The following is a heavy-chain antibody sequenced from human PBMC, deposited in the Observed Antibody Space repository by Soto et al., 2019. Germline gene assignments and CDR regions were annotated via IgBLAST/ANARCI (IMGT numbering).Heavy chain of an antibody. CDR2: IYYSGST. CDR1: GGSISSYY. CDR3: ARGLAVAGTRPFDY. Sequence: SETLSLTCTVSGGSISSYYWSWIRQPPGKGLEWIGYIYYSGSTNYNPSLKSRVTISVDTSKNQFSLKLSSVTAADTAVYYCARGLAVAGTRPFDYWGQGTLVTVS. D-gene: IGHD6-19*01. V-gene: IGHV4-59*01. J-gene: IGHJ4*02.